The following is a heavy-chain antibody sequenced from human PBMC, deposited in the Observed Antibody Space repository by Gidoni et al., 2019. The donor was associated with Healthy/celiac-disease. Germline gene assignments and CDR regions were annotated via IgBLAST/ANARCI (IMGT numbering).Heavy chain of an antibody. CDR3: ARVSGIAVADHAFDI. CDR2: ISYDGSNK. CDR1: GFTFSSFA. Sequence: PGRSLRLSWADSGFTFSSFAMHWVRQAPGKGLEWLAVISYDGSNKYYADSLEGRFTISRDNSKNTLYLQMNSLRAEDTAVYYCARVSGIAVADHAFDIWGQGTMVTVSS. D-gene: IGHD6-19*01. J-gene: IGHJ3*02. V-gene: IGHV3-30-3*01.